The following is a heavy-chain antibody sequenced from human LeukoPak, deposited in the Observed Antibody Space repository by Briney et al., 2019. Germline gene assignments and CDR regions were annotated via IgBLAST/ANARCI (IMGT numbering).Heavy chain of an antibody. D-gene: IGHD3-22*01. V-gene: IGHV3-23*01. CDR1: GFTVNSNY. Sequence: GGSLGLSCAASGFTVNSNYMSWVRQAPGKGLEWVSVISGSDASTHYADSVKGRFTISRDNSKNTLYLQMNSLRAEDTAVYYCARKTPSYDSSGYWYVSPLDYWAREPWSPSPQ. J-gene: IGHJ4*02. CDR2: ISGSDAST. CDR3: ARKTPSYDSSGYWYVSPLDY.